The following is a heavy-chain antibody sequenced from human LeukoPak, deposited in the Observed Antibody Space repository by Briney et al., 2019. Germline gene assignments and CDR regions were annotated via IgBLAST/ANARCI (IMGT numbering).Heavy chain of an antibody. CDR1: GFTLSNAY. D-gene: IGHD1-26*01. V-gene: IGHV3-15*01. CDR2: IKNKTNGGTT. Sequence: GGSLRLSCAASGFTLSNAYMSWVRQAPGKGLEWVGRIKNKTNGGTTDYAAPVKGRFTISRDDSKNTMYLQMNRLKSEDTAVYYCTTTIVGVTTWFDPWGQGTLVTVSS. J-gene: IGHJ5*02. CDR3: TTTIVGVTTWFDP.